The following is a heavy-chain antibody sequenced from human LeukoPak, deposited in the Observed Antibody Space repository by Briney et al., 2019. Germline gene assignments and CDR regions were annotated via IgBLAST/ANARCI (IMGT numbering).Heavy chain of an antibody. CDR3: ARGFGWQQLDRYYYYMDV. V-gene: IGHV1-46*01. J-gene: IGHJ6*03. CDR1: GYTFTSYY. Sequence: ASVKVSCKASGYTFTSYYMHWVRQAPGQGLEWMGIINPSGGSTSYAQKFQGRVTMTRDMSTSTVYMELSSLRSEDTAVYCCARGFGWQQLDRYYYYMDVWGKGTTVTISS. CDR2: INPSGGST. D-gene: IGHD6-13*01.